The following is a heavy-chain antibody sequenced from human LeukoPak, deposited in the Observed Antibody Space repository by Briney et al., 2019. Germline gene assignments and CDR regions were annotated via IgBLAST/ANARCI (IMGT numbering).Heavy chain of an antibody. CDR1: GGSISGDY. V-gene: IGHV4-4*07. D-gene: IGHD6-19*01. J-gene: IGHJ4*02. Sequence: SETLSLTCTVSGGSISGDYWSWIRQPAGTGLEWIGRIYTSGSTNYNPSLKSRVTISVDTSKNQFSLKLSSVTAADTAVYYCARGPNPIAVASYYFDYWGQGTLVTVSS. CDR2: IYTSGST. CDR3: ARGPNPIAVASYYFDY.